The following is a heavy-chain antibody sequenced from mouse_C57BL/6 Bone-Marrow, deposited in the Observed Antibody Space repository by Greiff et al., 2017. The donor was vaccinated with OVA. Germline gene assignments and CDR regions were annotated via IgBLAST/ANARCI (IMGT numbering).Heavy chain of an antibody. Sequence: QVQLKQSGAELARPGASVTLSCKASGYTFTDYEMHWVKQTPVHGLEWIGAIDPETGGTDYNQKFKGKAILHADKSSSTAYMEIRSRTSEYSAFDYCTRGYSNYYAMDYWGQGTAVTVSS. CDR3: TRGYSNYYAMDY. CDR1: GYTFTDYE. J-gene: IGHJ4*01. V-gene: IGHV1-15*01. CDR2: IDPETGGT. D-gene: IGHD2-5*01.